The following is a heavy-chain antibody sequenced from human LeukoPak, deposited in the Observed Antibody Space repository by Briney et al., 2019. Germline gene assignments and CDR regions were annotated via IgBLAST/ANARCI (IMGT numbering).Heavy chain of an antibody. D-gene: IGHD3-10*01. CDR1: GYTFTGYY. V-gene: IGHV1-2*02. J-gene: IGHJ4*02. CDR2: INPNSGGT. Sequence: GASVKVSCKASGYTFTGYYIHWVRQAPGQRLEWMGWINPNSGGTNYAQKFQGRVTMTRDTSITTAYMELSRLRSDDTAVYYCARGPYLVRGVIIDYWGQRTLVTVSS. CDR3: ARGPYLVRGVIIDY.